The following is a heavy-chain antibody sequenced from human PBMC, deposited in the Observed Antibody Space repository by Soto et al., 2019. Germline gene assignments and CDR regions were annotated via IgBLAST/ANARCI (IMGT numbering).Heavy chain of an antibody. CDR1: GYTFSSYG. Sequence: QVQLVQSGAEAKRPGASVKVSCKASGYTFSSYGISWVRQAPGQGLEWMGWISTYNDNTNYARKLQGRVTMTRDTSTSTAYMEVRSLRSDDTAVYDCARDNELFDYWGQGTLVTVSS. D-gene: IGHD1-1*01. V-gene: IGHV1-18*01. J-gene: IGHJ4*02. CDR3: ARDNELFDY. CDR2: ISTYNDNT.